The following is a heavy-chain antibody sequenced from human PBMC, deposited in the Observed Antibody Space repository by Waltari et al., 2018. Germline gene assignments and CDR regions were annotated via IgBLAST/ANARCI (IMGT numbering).Heavy chain of an antibody. CDR2: SNTGGSIT. V-gene: IGHV3-74*01. CDR1: GFTFSSYW. Sequence: EVQLVESGGGLVQPGGSLRLSCAASGFTFSSYWMHWVRQAPGKGLVSVEHSNTGGSITNYADSVKGRFTISRDNAKNTLFLQMSSRRADDTAVYYCVLYSSSFLGDCWGQGTLVTVSS. CDR3: VLYSSSFLGDC. D-gene: IGHD6-13*01. J-gene: IGHJ4*02.